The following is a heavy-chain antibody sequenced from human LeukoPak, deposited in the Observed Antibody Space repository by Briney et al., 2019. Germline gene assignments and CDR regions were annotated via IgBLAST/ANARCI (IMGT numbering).Heavy chain of an antibody. J-gene: IGHJ4*02. V-gene: IGHV4-59*01. CDR3: ARDNHCTNGVCYYFDY. Sequence: SETLSLTCTVSGGSISSYYWSWIRQPPGKGLEWIGYIYYGGSTNYNPSLKSRVTISVDTSKNQFSLKLSSVTAADTAVYYCARDNHCTNGVCYYFDYWGQGTLVTVSS. D-gene: IGHD2-8*01. CDR2: IYYGGST. CDR1: GGSISSYY.